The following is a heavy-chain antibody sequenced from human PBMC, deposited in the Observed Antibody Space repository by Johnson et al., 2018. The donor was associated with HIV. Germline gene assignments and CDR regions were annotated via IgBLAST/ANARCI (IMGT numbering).Heavy chain of an antibody. CDR1: GFTVSSNY. CDR2: IYSGGST. D-gene: IGHD3-22*01. Sequence: EVQLVESGGGLVQPGGSLRLSCAASGFTVSSNYMSWVRQAPGKGLEWVSIIYSGGSTYYADSLKGRFTISRDNSKDTLYLQMNSLRAEDTALYYCARGRHSSGYYTAAFDIWGQGTMVTVSS. CDR3: ARGRHSSGYYTAAFDI. V-gene: IGHV3-66*01. J-gene: IGHJ3*02.